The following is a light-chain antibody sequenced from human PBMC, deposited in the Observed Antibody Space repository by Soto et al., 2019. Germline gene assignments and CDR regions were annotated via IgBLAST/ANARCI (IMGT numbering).Light chain of an antibody. J-gene: IGKJ1*01. CDR3: QQSYNTPWT. CDR2: AAS. V-gene: IGKV1-39*01. Sequence: DIQMTQSPSSLSASVGDRVTITCRANQSISSYLNWYQQKPGKAPKLLIYAASSLQSGVPSRFSGSVSGTDFTLTISSLQPEDFTTYYCQQSYNTPWTFGQGTEVEI. CDR1: QSISSY.